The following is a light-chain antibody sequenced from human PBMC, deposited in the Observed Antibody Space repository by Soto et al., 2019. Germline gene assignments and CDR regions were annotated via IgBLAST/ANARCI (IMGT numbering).Light chain of an antibody. CDR3: CSYATTTL. CDR1: SSDIGSYDL. CDR2: EVN. V-gene: IGLV2-23*02. J-gene: IGLJ2*01. Sequence: QSALTQPASVSGSPGQSITISCTGTSSDIGSYDLVSWHQQHPGNAPRLIIYEVNKRPSGVSNRFSGSKSGNTASLTVSGLQAEDGAEYYCCSYATTTLFGGGTKLTVL.